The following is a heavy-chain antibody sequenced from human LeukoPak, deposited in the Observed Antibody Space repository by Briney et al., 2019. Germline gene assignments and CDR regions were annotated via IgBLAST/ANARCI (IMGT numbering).Heavy chain of an antibody. J-gene: IGHJ3*02. CDR3: AKYSSSSSAFDI. D-gene: IGHD6-6*01. V-gene: IGHV3-23*01. CDR1: GYTFSSYA. CDR2: ISGSGGST. Sequence: SCKASGYTFSSYAMSWVRQAPGKGLEWVSAISGSGGSTYYADSVKGRFTISRDNSKNTLYLQMNSLRAEDTAVYYCAKYSSSSSAFDIWGQGTMVTVSS.